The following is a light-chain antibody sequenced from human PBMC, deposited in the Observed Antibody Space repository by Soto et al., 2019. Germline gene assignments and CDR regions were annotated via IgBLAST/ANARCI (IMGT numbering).Light chain of an antibody. V-gene: IGKV3-20*01. CDR2: AAS. CDR3: QQYGSSPFT. J-gene: IGKJ4*01. Sequence: EIVLTQSPGTLSLSPGERATLSCRPSQSVTSSFLAWYQQKPGQAPRLLIYAASSRATGIPDRFSGSGSGTDFTLTISRLEPEDFALYYCQQYGSSPFTFGLGTKVDIK. CDR1: QSVTSSF.